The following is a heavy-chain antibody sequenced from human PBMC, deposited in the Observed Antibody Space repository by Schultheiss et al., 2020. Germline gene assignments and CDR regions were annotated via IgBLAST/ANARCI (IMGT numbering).Heavy chain of an antibody. CDR1: GFTFSSHA. CDR3: ATELSPNDY. Sequence: GGSLRLSCAASGFTFSSHALSWVRQSPGKGLEWVSAISISGNTYYADSVKGRFTISRDNSRDTLYLQMNSLSAEDTAVYYCATELSPNDYWGQGTLVTVSS. J-gene: IGHJ4*02. V-gene: IGHV3-23*01. CDR2: ISISGNT.